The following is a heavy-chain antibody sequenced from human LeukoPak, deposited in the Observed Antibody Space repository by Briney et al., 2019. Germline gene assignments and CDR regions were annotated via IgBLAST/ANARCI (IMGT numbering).Heavy chain of an antibody. CDR1: GYTFTSYG. J-gene: IGHJ5*02. Sequence: GASVKVSCKASGYTFTSYGINWVRQAPGQGLEWMGWISLYNGNTNHAQNLQDRLTVTKDTSTSTAYMELRSLRSDDTAVYYCARAAAGGTTNWFDPWGQGTLVTASS. D-gene: IGHD6-13*01. V-gene: IGHV1-18*01. CDR3: ARAAAGGTTNWFDP. CDR2: ISLYNGNT.